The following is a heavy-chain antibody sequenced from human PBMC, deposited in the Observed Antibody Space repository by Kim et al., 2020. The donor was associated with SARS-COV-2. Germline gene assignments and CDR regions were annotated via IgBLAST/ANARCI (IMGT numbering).Heavy chain of an antibody. Sequence: GGSLRLSCAASGFTFSASWMSWVRQTPGKGLEWVANIRPDGSKEYYVDSVKGRFTISRDQAKNSLYLQMNSLRGDDTAVYYCAREWWIHHDGSGWEGGVDLRGQGTLVSVSA. D-gene: IGHD3-16*01. V-gene: IGHV3-7*01. CDR3: AREWWIHHDGSGWEGGVDL. CDR1: GFTFSASW. J-gene: IGHJ5*02. CDR2: IRPDGSKE.